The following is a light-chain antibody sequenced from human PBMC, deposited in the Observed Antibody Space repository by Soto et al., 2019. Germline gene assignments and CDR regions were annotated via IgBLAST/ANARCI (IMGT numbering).Light chain of an antibody. CDR1: SSDVGGYNY. V-gene: IGLV2-14*01. J-gene: IGLJ1*01. CDR3: SSYTSSSTLNV. CDR2: EVS. Sequence: SALTQPASVSGSPGQSITISCTGTSSDVGGYNYVSWYQQHPGKAPKLMIDEVSNRPSGVSNRFSGSKSGNTASLTISGLQAEDEADYYCSSYTSSSTLNVFGTGTKVTVL.